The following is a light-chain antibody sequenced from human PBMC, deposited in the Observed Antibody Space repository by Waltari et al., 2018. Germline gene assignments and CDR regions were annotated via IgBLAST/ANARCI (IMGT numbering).Light chain of an antibody. J-gene: IGKJ5*01. CDR2: AAS. CDR1: QVISSY. V-gene: IGKV1-9*01. Sequence: DIQLTQSPSFLSASVGDRVTITCRASQVISSYLAWYQQKPGKAPKLLIKAASTLQSGVPSRFSGSGSGTEFTLTINSLQPEDFATYYCQQLNSYPVTFGQGTRLEIK. CDR3: QQLNSYPVT.